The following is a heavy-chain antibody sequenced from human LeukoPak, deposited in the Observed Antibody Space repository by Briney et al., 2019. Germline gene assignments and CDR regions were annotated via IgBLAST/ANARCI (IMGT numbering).Heavy chain of an antibody. CDR3: AREEQLVGIDY. CDR2: ISYDGSNK. Sequence: GGSLRLSCAASGFTFSSYGMHWVRQAPGKGLEWVAVISYDGSNKYYADSVKGRFTISRDNSKNTLYLQMNSLRAEDTAVYYCAREEQLVGIDYWGQGTLVTVSS. J-gene: IGHJ4*02. V-gene: IGHV3-30*03. D-gene: IGHD6-6*01. CDR1: GFTFSSYG.